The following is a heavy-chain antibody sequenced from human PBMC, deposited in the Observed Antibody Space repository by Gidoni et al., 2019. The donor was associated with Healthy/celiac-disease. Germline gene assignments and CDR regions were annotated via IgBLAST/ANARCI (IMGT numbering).Heavy chain of an antibody. CDR2: INHSGST. J-gene: IGHJ6*02. V-gene: IGHV4-34*01. Sequence: QVQLQQWGAGLLKPSETLSLTCAVYGGSFSGYYWSWNRQPPGKGLEWIGEINHSGSTNYNPSLKSRVTISVDTSKNQFSLKLSSVTAADTAVYYCARGRTSRPLYYYYYGMDVWGQGTTVTVSS. CDR1: GGSFSGYY. CDR3: ARGRTSRPLYYYYYGMDV. D-gene: IGHD6-6*01.